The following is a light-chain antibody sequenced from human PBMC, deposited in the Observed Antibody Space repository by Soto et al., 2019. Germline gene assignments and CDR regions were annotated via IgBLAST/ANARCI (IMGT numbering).Light chain of an antibody. Sequence: EIVLTQSPATLSLSPGERATLSCRASQSVNNDLAWYQQKPGQAPRLLIYDASNRATAIPDRFSGSGSGTDFTLTISSLEPEDFAVYYCLQRSNWPRTFGQGTKLEIK. CDR1: QSVNND. CDR2: DAS. CDR3: LQRSNWPRT. J-gene: IGKJ2*01. V-gene: IGKV3-11*01.